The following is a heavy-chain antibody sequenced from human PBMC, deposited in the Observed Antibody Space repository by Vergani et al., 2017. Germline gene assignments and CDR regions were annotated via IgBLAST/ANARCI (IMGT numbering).Heavy chain of an antibody. CDR1: GFTFSSYS. D-gene: IGHD1-1*01. CDR3: ARDLGWNYDYDYYLDV. J-gene: IGHJ6*03. Sequence: QVQLVESGGGVVQPGRSLRLSCAASGFTFSSYSMHRVRQAPRKGLEWVAVISYDGSNKYYADSVKGRFTIDRDNSKTTLYLQMNSLRAEDTAVYYCARDLGWNYDYDYYLDVWGKGTRVTVSS. CDR2: ISYDGSNK. V-gene: IGHV3-30-3*01.